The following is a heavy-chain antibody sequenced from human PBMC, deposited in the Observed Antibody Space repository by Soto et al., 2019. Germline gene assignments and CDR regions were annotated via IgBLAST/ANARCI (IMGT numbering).Heavy chain of an antibody. D-gene: IGHD5-18*01. V-gene: IGHV1-69*13. J-gene: IGHJ6*02. CDR2: IIPIFGTA. Sequence: SVKVSCKASGGTFSSYAISWVRQAPGQGLEWMGGIIPIFGTANYAQKFQGRVTITADESTSTAYVELSSLRSEDTAVYYCARGIGYSYAASYYYYGMDVWGQGTTVTVSS. CDR3: ARGIGYSYAASYYYYGMDV. CDR1: GGTFSSYA.